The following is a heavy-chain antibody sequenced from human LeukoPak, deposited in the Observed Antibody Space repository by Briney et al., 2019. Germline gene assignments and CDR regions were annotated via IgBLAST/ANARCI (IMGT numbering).Heavy chain of an antibody. CDR3: ARGNDAFLLWFGEAYRGFDY. Sequence: GGALRLSCAASGFTFSSYSMNWVRQAPGKGLEWVSYISSSSSTIYYADSVKGRFTISRDNAKNSLCLQMNSLRDEGTAVYYCARGNDAFLLWFGEAYRGFDYWGQGTLVTVSS. CDR2: ISSSSSTI. CDR1: GFTFSSYS. J-gene: IGHJ4*02. V-gene: IGHV3-48*02. D-gene: IGHD3-10*01.